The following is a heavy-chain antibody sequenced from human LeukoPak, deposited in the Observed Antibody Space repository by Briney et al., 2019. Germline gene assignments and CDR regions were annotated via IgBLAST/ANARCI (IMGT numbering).Heavy chain of an antibody. V-gene: IGHV3-30*18. CDR1: GFTFSSYG. Sequence: PGRSLRLSCAASGFTFSSYGMHWVRQAPGKGLEWVAVISYDGSNKYYADSVKGRFTISRDNSKNTLYLQRNSLRAEDTAVYYCAKESGYYLDYFDYWGQGTLVTVSS. CDR2: ISYDGSNK. D-gene: IGHD3-22*01. CDR3: AKESGYYLDYFDY. J-gene: IGHJ4*02.